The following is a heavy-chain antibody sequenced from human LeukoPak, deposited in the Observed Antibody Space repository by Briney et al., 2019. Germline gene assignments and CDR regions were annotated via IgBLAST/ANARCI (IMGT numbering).Heavy chain of an antibody. V-gene: IGHV3-23*01. CDR1: GFSFSSYS. CDR2: ISGSGGST. Sequence: GSLRLSCAASGFSFSSYSMTWVRQAPGKGLEWVSVISGSGGSTYYADSVKGRFTISRDNSKNTLYLQMNSLRAEDTAVYYCARKDIEVAGFDYWGQGTLVTVSS. J-gene: IGHJ4*02. CDR3: ARKDIEVAGFDY. D-gene: IGHD6-19*01.